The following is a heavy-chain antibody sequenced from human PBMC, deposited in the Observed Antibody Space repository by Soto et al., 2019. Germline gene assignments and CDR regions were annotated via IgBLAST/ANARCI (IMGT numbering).Heavy chain of an antibody. CDR2: ISNSGST. J-gene: IGHJ1*01. V-gene: IGHV4-59*01. Sequence: ASETLSLTCTVSGGSISSFHWSWIRQPPGKGLEWIGFISNSGSTNYNPSLKGRVTISLDTSKNQFSLKLSSVSAADTAVYYCARGVVGASTGFQHWGQGTLVTVS. CDR1: GGSISSFH. D-gene: IGHD1-26*01. CDR3: ARGVVGASTGFQH.